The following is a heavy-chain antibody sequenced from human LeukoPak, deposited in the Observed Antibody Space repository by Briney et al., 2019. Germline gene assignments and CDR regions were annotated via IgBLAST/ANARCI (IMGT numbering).Heavy chain of an antibody. J-gene: IGHJ4*02. Sequence: GGSLRLSCAASGFTFSSYNMNWVRQAPGKGLEWVSSISGSGRYIYYADSVKGRFTISRDNAKNSLYLQMNSLRAEDTAVYYCARSVYGDYWGQGTLVTVSS. CDR1: GFTFSSYN. CDR2: ISGSGRYI. V-gene: IGHV3-21*04. D-gene: IGHD5/OR15-5a*01. CDR3: ARSVYGDY.